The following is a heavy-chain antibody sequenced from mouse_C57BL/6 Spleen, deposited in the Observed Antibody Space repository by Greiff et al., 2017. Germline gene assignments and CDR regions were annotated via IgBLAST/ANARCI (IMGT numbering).Heavy chain of an antibody. CDR3: ARGITTVVDAMDY. J-gene: IGHJ4*01. D-gene: IGHD1-1*01. CDR1: GYTFTSYW. CDR2: IYPGSGST. V-gene: IGHV1-55*01. Sequence: QVQLQQSGAELVQPGASVKMSCKASGYTFTSYWITWVKPRPGQGLEWIGDIYPGSGSTNYNEKFKSKATLTVDTSSSTAYMQLSSLTSEDSAVYDCARGITTVVDAMDYWGQGTSVTVSS.